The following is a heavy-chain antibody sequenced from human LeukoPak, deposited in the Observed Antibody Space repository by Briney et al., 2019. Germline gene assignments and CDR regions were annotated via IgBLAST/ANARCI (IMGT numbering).Heavy chain of an antibody. CDR3: ANIARTLLLDAFDI. V-gene: IGHV4-39*07. D-gene: IGHD3-22*01. CDR1: GGSISSSTFY. CDR2: IYYSGST. Sequence: PSETLSPTCTVSGGSISSSTFYWGWLRQPPGKGLEWIGSIYYSGSTYYNPSLKSRVTISVDTSKNQFSLKLSSVTAADTAVYYCANIARTLLLDAFDIWGQGTMVTVSS. J-gene: IGHJ3*02.